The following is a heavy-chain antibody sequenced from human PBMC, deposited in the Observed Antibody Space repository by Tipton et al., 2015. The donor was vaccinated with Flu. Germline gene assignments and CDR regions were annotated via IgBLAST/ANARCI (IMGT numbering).Heavy chain of an antibody. D-gene: IGHD4-17*01. Sequence: TLSLTCTVSGYSISSGYYWGWIRQPPGKGLEWIGSIYHSGSTYYNPSLKSRVTISVDTSKNQFSLKLSSVTAADTAVYYCARDGGYGDYAGWFDPWGQGTPVTVSS. J-gene: IGHJ5*02. CDR2: IYHSGST. V-gene: IGHV4-38-2*02. CDR3: ARDGGYGDYAGWFDP. CDR1: GYSISSGYY.